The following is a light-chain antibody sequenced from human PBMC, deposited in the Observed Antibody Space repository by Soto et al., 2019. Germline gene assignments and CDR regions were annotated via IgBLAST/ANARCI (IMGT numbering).Light chain of an antibody. CDR2: GAS. J-gene: IGKJ5*01. Sequence: LTQSPSSLSASVGDRVTITCRASQSVHTFLAWYQQKPGQPPRLLIYGASTRAPGVPARFSGSGSGTDFTLTITSLEPEDFAVYYCHQRSNWPPDTFGQGTRLEIK. CDR3: HQRSNWPPDT. CDR1: QSVHTF. V-gene: IGKV3-11*01.